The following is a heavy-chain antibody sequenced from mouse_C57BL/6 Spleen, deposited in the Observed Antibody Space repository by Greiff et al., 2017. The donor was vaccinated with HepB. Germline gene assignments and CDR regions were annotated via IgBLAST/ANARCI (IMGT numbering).Heavy chain of an antibody. J-gene: IGHJ1*03. CDR2: IYPGDGDT. D-gene: IGHD6-1*01. V-gene: IGHV1-82*01. CDR1: GYAFSSSW. CDR3: ARCSTTMYFDV. Sequence: QVQLKQSGPELVKPGASVKISCKASGYAFSSSWMNWVKQRPGKGLEWIGRIYPGDGDTNYNGKFKGKATLTADKSSSTAYMQLSSLTSEDSAVYFCARCSTTMYFDVWGTGTTVTVSS.